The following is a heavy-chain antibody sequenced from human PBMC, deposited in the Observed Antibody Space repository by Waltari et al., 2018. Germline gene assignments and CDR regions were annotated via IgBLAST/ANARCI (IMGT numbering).Heavy chain of an antibody. J-gene: IGHJ6*02. V-gene: IGHV3-30*18. D-gene: IGHD1-7*01. CDR1: GFTFNTFA. CDR3: AKGLWELPPYYYYVMDV. CDR2: ISKDGTDK. Sequence: QVQLVESGGGVVQPGGSLRLSCAASGFTFNTFALPWVRQAPGKGLEWVALISKDGTDKYYGDSVKGRFTISRDNSKNTLHLQMNTLRAEDTAVYYCAKGLWELPPYYYYVMDVWGQGTTVTVSS.